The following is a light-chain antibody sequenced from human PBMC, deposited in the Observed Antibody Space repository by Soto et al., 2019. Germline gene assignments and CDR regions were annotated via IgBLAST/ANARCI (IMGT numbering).Light chain of an antibody. Sequence: DSQMTQSPSTLSVSVADRVTITFRGSPSISSWLAWYQQKPGKAPKLLIYKSSTLKSGVPSRFSGSGSGTEFTLTISSLQPDDFATYYCQHYNSYSEAFGQGTKVELK. V-gene: IGKV1-5*03. J-gene: IGKJ1*01. CDR3: QHYNSYSEA. CDR1: PSISSW. CDR2: KSS.